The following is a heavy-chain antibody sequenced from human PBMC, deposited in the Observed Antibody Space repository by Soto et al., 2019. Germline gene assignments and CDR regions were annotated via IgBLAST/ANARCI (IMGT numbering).Heavy chain of an antibody. CDR3: AKEGSPPFFQH. CDR1: GFKFRNYG. D-gene: IGHD3-10*01. Sequence: GGSLRDCCAGAGFKFRNYGRSWVSQTTGKGAEWVSAISGGGGQRYYLESVKGRFTISRDNSKNTVSLLLNSLRADDTPVYYCAKEGSPPFFQHWGQGTLVTVSS. J-gene: IGHJ4*02. V-gene: IGHV3-23*01. CDR2: ISGGGGQR.